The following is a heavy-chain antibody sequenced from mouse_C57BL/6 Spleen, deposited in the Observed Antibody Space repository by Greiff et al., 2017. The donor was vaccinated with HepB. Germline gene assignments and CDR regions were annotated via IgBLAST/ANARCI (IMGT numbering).Heavy chain of an antibody. CDR2: IRLKSDNYAT. Sequence: EVKLMESGGGLVQPGGSMKLSCVASGFTFSNYWMNWVRQSPEKGLEWVAQIRLKSDNYATHYAESVKGRFTISRDDSNSSVYLQMNNLRAEDTGIYYCTGWLLRGDYWGQGTTLTVSS. D-gene: IGHD2-3*01. CDR3: TGWLLRGDY. CDR1: GFTFSNYW. J-gene: IGHJ2*01. V-gene: IGHV6-3*01.